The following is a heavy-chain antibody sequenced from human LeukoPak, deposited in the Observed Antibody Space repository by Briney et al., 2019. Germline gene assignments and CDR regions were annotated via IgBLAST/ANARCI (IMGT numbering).Heavy chain of an antibody. CDR1: GFTFSSYA. Sequence: GGSLRLSCAASGFTFSSYAMSWVRQAPGKGLEWVSAISGSGGSTYYADSVKGRFTISRDNSKNSLYLQMNSLRAEDTAVYYCARDFSSSWPFDYWGQGTLVTVSS. CDR3: ARDFSSSWPFDY. J-gene: IGHJ4*02. CDR2: ISGSGGST. V-gene: IGHV3-23*01. D-gene: IGHD6-13*01.